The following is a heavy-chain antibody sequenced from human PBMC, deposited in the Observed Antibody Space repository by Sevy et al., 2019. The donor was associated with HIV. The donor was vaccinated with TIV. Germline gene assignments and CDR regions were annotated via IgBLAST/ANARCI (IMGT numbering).Heavy chain of an antibody. Sequence: GGSLRLSCAASGSTFSSYWMHWVRQAPGKGLVWVSHINSDGSKTGYADSVKGRFTISRDNAKNTLYLQMNSLRAEDTAVYYCARDKSATAVDYWGQGTLVTVSS. CDR3: ARDKSATAVDY. V-gene: IGHV3-74*01. CDR2: INSDGSKT. D-gene: IGHD6-25*01. J-gene: IGHJ4*02. CDR1: GSTFSSYW.